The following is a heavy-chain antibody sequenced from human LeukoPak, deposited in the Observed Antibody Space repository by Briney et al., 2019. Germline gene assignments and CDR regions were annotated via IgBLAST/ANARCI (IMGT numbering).Heavy chain of an antibody. J-gene: IGHJ3*02. V-gene: IGHV4-31*03. D-gene: IGHD1-26*01. Sequence: PSQTLSLTCTVSGGSISSGGSYWSWIRPHPGKGLEWIGNIYHRGSTYYNPSLKSRVTISLDTSKNQFSLKLNSVTAADTAVYSCARENRGSYYGGFDIWGQGTMVTVSS. CDR1: GGSISSGGSY. CDR2: IYHRGST. CDR3: ARENRGSYYGGFDI.